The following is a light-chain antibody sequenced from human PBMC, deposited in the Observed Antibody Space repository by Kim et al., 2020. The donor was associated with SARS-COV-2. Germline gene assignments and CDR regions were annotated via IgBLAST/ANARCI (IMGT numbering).Light chain of an antibody. Sequence: GQRVTISCSGSSSNIGSNYVYWYQQLPGTAPKLLIYRNNQRPSGVPDRFSGSKSGTSASLATSGLRSEDEADYYCAAWDDSLSGWVFGGGTKLTVL. V-gene: IGLV1-47*01. CDR2: RNN. CDR3: AAWDDSLSGWV. J-gene: IGLJ3*02. CDR1: SSNIGSNY.